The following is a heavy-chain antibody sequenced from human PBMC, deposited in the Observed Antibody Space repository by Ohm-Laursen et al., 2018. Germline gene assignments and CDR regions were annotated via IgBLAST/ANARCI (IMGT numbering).Heavy chain of an antibody. D-gene: IGHD4-17*01. CDR1: GGSMSGYY. CDR2: IYVSGNT. V-gene: IGHV4-4*07. CDR3: AREGDDYGDYEHDY. Sequence: SDTLSLTCTVSGGSMSGYYWSWIRQPAGKGLEWIGRIYVSGNTNYNPSLKSRVTMSVDTSTNQFSLKLSSVTAADTAVYYCAREGDDYGDYEHDYWGQGTLVTVSS. J-gene: IGHJ4*02.